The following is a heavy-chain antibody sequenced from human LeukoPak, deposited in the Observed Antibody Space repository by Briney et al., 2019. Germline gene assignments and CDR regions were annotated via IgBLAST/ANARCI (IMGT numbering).Heavy chain of an antibody. Sequence: SETLSLTCAVYGGSFSGFHWNWIRQPPGKGLEWIGDINHSGSTHYNPSLTSRVTISVDTSKNQFSLKLSSVTAADTAVYYCARTVGITMVRGVIWWFDPWGQGTLVTVSS. CDR2: INHSGST. J-gene: IGHJ5*02. D-gene: IGHD3-10*01. V-gene: IGHV4-34*01. CDR3: ARTVGITMVRGVIWWFDP. CDR1: GGSFSGFH.